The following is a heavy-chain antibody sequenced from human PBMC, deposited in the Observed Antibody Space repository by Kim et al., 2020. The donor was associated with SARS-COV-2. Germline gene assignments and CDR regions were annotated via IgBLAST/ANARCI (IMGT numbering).Heavy chain of an antibody. D-gene: IGHD3-9*01. CDR1: GGSISSSSYY. J-gene: IGHJ5*02. V-gene: IGHV4-39*07. Sequence: SETLSLTCTVSGGSISSSSYYWGWIRQPPGKGLEWIGSIYYSGSTYYNPSLKSRVTISVDTSKNQFSLKLSSVTAADTAVYYCARSPNRYDILTGYYMSNWFDPWGQGTLVTVSS. CDR2: IYYSGST. CDR3: ARSPNRYDILTGYYMSNWFDP.